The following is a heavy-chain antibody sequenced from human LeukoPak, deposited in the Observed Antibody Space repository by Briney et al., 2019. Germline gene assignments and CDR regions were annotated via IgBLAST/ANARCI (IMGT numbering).Heavy chain of an antibody. J-gene: IGHJ4*02. CDR1: GYTFTDYF. Sequence: ASVKVSCKASGYTFTDYFIHWVRHAPGQGPEWMGWIKPKSVGTNYAQKFQARVTMTKDTSISTVYMELSRLTSDDTAVYYCARGSSDYYLTKDYWGQGTLVTVSS. CDR3: ARGSSDYYLTKDY. V-gene: IGHV1-2*02. D-gene: IGHD3-22*01. CDR2: IKPKSVGT.